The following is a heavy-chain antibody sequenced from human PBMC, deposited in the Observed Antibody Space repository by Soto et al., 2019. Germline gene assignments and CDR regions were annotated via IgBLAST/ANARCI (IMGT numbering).Heavy chain of an antibody. Sequence: SVKVSCKASGYTFTSYDINWVRQATGQGLEWMGWMNPNSGNTGYAQKFQGRVTMTRNTSISTAYMELSSLRSEDTAVYYCARGLSYDFCSGYYLNFDYWGQGTLVTVSS. CDR3: ARGLSYDFCSGYYLNFDY. CDR2: MNPNSGNT. J-gene: IGHJ4*02. CDR1: GYTFTSYD. V-gene: IGHV1-8*01. D-gene: IGHD3-3*01.